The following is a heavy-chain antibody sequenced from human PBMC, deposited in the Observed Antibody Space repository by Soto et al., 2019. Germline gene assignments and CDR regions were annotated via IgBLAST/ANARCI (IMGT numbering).Heavy chain of an antibody. CDR3: ARENIVVVTAIRSFCDY. D-gene: IGHD2-21*02. CDR2: ISGSGGST. V-gene: IGHV3-23*01. J-gene: IGHJ4*02. CDR1: GFTFSSYA. Sequence: LRLSCAASGFTFSSYAMSWVRQAPGKGLEWVSAISGSGGSTYYADSVKGRFTISRDNSKNTLYLQMNSLRAEDTAVYYCARENIVVVTAIRSFCDYWGQGTLVTVSS.